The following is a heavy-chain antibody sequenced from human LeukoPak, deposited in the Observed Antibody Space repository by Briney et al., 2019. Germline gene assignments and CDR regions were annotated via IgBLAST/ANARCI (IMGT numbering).Heavy chain of an antibody. V-gene: IGHV3-7*01. CDR3: ASNYYGSGPGAFDI. D-gene: IGHD3-10*01. CDR1: GFTFRDFW. Sequence: PGGSLRLSCAASGFTFRDFWMSWVRQAPGKGLEWVANIQQNGIEKYSVEGRFTISRDNVNSLLYLRINSLRAEDTAVYYCASNYYGSGPGAFDIWGQGTMVTVSS. J-gene: IGHJ3*02. CDR2: IQQNGIEK.